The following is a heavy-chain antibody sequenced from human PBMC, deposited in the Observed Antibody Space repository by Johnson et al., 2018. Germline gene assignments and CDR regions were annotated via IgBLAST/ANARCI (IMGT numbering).Heavy chain of an antibody. J-gene: IGHJ6*02. CDR3: ARHRLSSGGTLSWGSPNRYGNSGRDV. CDR2: ISYNGRS. Sequence: QVQLVESGPGLVMPSETPSLTCIVSGVSISFTSYYWAWIRQPPGKGLEWIGSISYNGRSSYNPSLKSRVTVSVDTSENQFSLKLRSVTAADTAVYYCARHRLSSGGTLSWGSPNRYGNSGRDVWGQGTTVIVSS. V-gene: IGHV4-39*01. CDR1: GVSISFTSYY. D-gene: IGHD3-16*01.